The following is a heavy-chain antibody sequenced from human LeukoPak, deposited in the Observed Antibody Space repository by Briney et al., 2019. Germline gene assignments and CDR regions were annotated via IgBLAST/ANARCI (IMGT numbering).Heavy chain of an antibody. J-gene: IGHJ5*02. CDR3: AREGLNMVRGVIPKEAWGWFDP. D-gene: IGHD3-10*01. Sequence: PSQTLSLTCTVSGGSISSGSYYWNWIRQPAGKGLEWIGRIYSSGSTNYNPSLKSRVTISVDTSKNQFSLKLSSVTAADTAVYYCAREGLNMVRGVIPKEAWGWFDPWGQGTLVTVSS. CDR1: GGSISSGSYY. V-gene: IGHV4-61*02. CDR2: IYSSGST.